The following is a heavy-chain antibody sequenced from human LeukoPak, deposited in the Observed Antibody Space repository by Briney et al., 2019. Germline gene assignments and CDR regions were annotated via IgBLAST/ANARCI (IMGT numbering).Heavy chain of an antibody. CDR2: ISGSGATT. CDR1: GFTFSTYA. D-gene: IGHD3-10*01. V-gene: IGHV3-23*01. CDR3: AKRTDGSGTYYSFDF. J-gene: IGHJ4*02. Sequence: GGFLRLSCVASGFTFSTYAMSWVRQAPGKGLEWVSVISGSGATTYYADSVKGRFTISRDNSKNTLYLQMNSLRAEDTAIYYCAKRTDGSGTYYSFDFWGQGTLVTVSS.